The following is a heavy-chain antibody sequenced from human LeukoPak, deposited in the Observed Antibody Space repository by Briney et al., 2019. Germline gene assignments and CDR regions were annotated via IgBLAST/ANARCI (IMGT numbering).Heavy chain of an antibody. CDR3: ARGLREFGYYYYHMDV. D-gene: IGHD3-10*01. CDR1: GGSISSYY. Sequence: SETLSLTCSVSGGSISSYYWSWIRQPPGRGLEWIGYIYYSGRTSYNPSLKSRVTISVDTSKNQFSLRLSSVTAADTAVYYCARGLREFGYYYYHMDVWDIGTTVTVSS. J-gene: IGHJ6*03. CDR2: IYYSGRT. V-gene: IGHV4-59*12.